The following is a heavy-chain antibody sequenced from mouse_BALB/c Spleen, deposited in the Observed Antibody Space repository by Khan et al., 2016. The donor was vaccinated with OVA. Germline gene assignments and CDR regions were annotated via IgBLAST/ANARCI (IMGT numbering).Heavy chain of an antibody. CDR1: GLSITDTY. CDR2: FNRSNGNT. V-gene: IGHV14-3*02. J-gene: IGHJ2*01. CDR3: AKMARK. Sequence: EVQLQQSGAELVKPGATVKLSCTASGLSITDTYLYWLNQRLEKGLEWFGRFNRSNGNTNYDPKFQGKATITADTSSNTAYLQLTNLTSEDTAVYYCAKMARKWGQGTTLTVSS.